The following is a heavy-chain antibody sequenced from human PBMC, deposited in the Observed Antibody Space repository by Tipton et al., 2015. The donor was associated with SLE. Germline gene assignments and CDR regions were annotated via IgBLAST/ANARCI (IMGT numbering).Heavy chain of an antibody. Sequence: LRLSCTVSGGSISSGGYYWSWIRQHPGKGLEWIGYIYYSGSTYYNPSLKSRVTISVDTSKNQFSLKLSSVTAADTAVYYCARDLGSSWIDYWGQGTLVTVSS. J-gene: IGHJ4*02. CDR2: IYYSGST. D-gene: IGHD6-13*01. V-gene: IGHV4-31*03. CDR3: ARDLGSSWIDY. CDR1: GGSISSGGYY.